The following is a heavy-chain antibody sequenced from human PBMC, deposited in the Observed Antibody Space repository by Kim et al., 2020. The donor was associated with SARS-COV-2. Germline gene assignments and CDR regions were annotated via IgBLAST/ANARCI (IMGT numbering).Heavy chain of an antibody. CDR3: ARGRAITIFGVAIQDDAFDI. CDR1: GYTFTSYA. CDR2: INTNTGNP. V-gene: IGHV7-4-1*02. J-gene: IGHJ3*02. D-gene: IGHD3-3*01. Sequence: ASVKVSCKASGYTFTSYAMNWVRQAPGQGLEWMGWINTNTGNPTYAQGFTGRFVFSLDTSVSTAYLQLSSLKAEDTAVYYCARGRAITIFGVAIQDDAFDIWGQGTMVTVSS.